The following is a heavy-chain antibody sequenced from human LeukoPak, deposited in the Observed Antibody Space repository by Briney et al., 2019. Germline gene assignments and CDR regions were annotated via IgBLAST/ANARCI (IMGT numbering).Heavy chain of an antibody. J-gene: IGHJ4*02. Sequence: ASVKVSCKAFGYTFTSYGISWVRQAPGQGLEWMGWISAYNGNTNYAQKLQGRVTMITDTSTSTAYMELRSLRSDDTAVYYCAREDYGDYVDYWGQGTLVTVSS. D-gene: IGHD4-17*01. V-gene: IGHV1-18*01. CDR1: GYTFTSYG. CDR3: AREDYGDYVDY. CDR2: ISAYNGNT.